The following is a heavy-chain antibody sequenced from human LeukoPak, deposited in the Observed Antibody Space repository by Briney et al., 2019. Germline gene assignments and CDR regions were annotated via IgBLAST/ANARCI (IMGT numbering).Heavy chain of an antibody. D-gene: IGHD3-22*01. J-gene: IGHJ4*02. Sequence: SETLSLTCTVSGGSINSGDYYWSWVRPPPGKGLEWIAYISYSGSTSYNPSLKGRITISVDTSKNQFSLKLSSVTAADTAVYYCARVDHDSPKFDYWGQGTLVTVSS. CDR3: ARVDHDSPKFDY. CDR2: ISYSGST. CDR1: GGSINSGDYY. V-gene: IGHV4-30-4*08.